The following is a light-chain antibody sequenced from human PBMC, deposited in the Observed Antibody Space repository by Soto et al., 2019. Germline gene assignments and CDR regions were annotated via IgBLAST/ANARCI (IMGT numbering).Light chain of an antibody. CDR1: QSFSSNY. CDR2: GAS. Sequence: EIVLTQSPGTLSLSPGERATLSCRASQSFSSNYLAWYQQKPGQAPRLLIYGASSRATGIPDRFSGSGSGTDFTLTISRRESEDFAVYSYQQYDTSPYTFGQGTNLEIK. V-gene: IGKV3-20*01. CDR3: QQYDTSPYT. J-gene: IGKJ2*01.